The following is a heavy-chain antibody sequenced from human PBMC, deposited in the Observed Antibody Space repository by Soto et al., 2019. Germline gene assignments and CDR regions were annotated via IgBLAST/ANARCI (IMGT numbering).Heavy chain of an antibody. D-gene: IGHD5-12*01. V-gene: IGHV4-34*01. CDR1: GGSFSGYY. CDR3: ARGFGSASYSGYDREPYYFDY. Sequence: QVQLQQWGAGLLKPSETLSLTCAVYGGSFSGYYWSWIRQPPGKGLEWIGEINHSGSTNYNPSLKGRVTISVDTSKNQFSLKLSSVTAADTAVYYCARGFGSASYSGYDREPYYFDYWGQGTLVTVSS. J-gene: IGHJ4*02. CDR2: INHSGST.